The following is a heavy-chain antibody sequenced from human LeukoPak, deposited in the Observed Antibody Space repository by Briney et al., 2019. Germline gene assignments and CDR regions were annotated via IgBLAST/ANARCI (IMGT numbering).Heavy chain of an antibody. J-gene: IGHJ6*02. CDR1: GGTFSSYA. CDR2: IIPIFGTA. Sequence: SVKVSCKASGGTFSSYAISWVRQAPGQGLEWMGGIIPIFGTANYAQKFQGRVTITADESTSTAYMELSSLRSEDTAVYYCARKIGIVVVPAAINYYYGMDVWGQGTTVTVSS. CDR3: ARKIGIVVVPAAINYYYGMDV. V-gene: IGHV1-69*01. D-gene: IGHD2-2*01.